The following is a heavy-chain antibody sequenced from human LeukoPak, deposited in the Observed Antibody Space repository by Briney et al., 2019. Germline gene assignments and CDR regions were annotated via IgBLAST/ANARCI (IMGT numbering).Heavy chain of an antibody. D-gene: IGHD1-26*01. CDR3: ASSGSYRFDY. Sequence: GGSLRLSCAASGFTFSSYSMNWVRQAPGKGLEWVSHITASGTAMFYAESVKGRFTISRDNAKNSLYLQMNSLRDEDTAVYYCASSGSYRFDYWGQGTLVTVSS. J-gene: IGHJ4*02. CDR2: ITASGTAM. CDR1: GFTFSSYS. V-gene: IGHV3-48*02.